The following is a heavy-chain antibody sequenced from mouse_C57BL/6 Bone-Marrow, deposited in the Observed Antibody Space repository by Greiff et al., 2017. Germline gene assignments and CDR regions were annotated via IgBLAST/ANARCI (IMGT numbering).Heavy chain of an antibody. CDR2: IHPNSGST. CDR1: GYTFTSYW. V-gene: IGHV1-64*01. CDR3: ARITTVVATNFDV. J-gene: IGHJ1*03. Sequence: HVPPHHPGAELVKPGASVKLSCKASGYTFTSYWMHWVKQRPGQGLEWIGMIHPNSGSTNYNEKFKSKATLTVDKSSSTAYMPLSSLTSEDSAVYYCARITTVVATNFDVWGTGTTVTVSS. D-gene: IGHD1-1*01.